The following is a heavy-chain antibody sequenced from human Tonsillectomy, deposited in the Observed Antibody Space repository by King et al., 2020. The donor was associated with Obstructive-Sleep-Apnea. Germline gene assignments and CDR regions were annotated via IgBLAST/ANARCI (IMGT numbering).Heavy chain of an antibody. CDR2: IYYSGSP. V-gene: IGHV4-59*01. Sequence: HVQLQESGPGLVKPSETLSLTCAVTGDSLGTYFWSWIRQPPGKGLEWLGYIYYSGSPNYNPSLKSRITISVDTSKNHLSLKLSSVTAADTAVYYCARGVKFGDLIPYGMDVWGQGTTVTVSS. CDR1: GDSLGTYF. D-gene: IGHD3-10*01. J-gene: IGHJ6*02. CDR3: ARGVKFGDLIPYGMDV.